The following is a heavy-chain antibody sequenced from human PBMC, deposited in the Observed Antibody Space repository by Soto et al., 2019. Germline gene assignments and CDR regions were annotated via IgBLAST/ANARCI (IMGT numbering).Heavy chain of an antibody. CDR3: AHAYGGRSLY. D-gene: IGHD1-26*01. J-gene: IGHJ4*02. Sequence: QITLKESGPTLVKPTQTLTLTCTFSGFSLPTDIVGVGWIRQPPGKALEWLAVIYWDDTKTYRPSLKSRLTMTKDTSKNQVALTMTDMDPVDTATYYCAHAYGGRSLYWGQGTLVTVSS. V-gene: IGHV2-5*02. CDR2: IYWDDTK. CDR1: GFSLPTDIVG.